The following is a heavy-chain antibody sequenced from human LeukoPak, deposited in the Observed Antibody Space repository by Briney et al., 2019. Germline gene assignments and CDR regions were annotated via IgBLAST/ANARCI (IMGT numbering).Heavy chain of an antibody. V-gene: IGHV4-59*12. D-gene: IGHD3-10*01. CDR1: GASISSSY. Sequence: SETLSLTCTVSGASISSSYWSWIRQPPGKGLEWIGYIHYTGTTNYNPSLKSRVTISVDTSKNQFSLKLSSVTAADTAVYYCARKGRITMVRGPTYYYYYYMDVWGKGTTVTISS. J-gene: IGHJ6*03. CDR3: ARKGRITMVRGPTYYYYYYMDV. CDR2: IHYTGTT.